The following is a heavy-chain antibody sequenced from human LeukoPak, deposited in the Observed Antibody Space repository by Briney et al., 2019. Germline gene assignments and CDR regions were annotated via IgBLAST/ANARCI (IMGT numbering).Heavy chain of an antibody. CDR3: ARRNNDRSGFYYFDS. CDR2: IYPADSDT. V-gene: IGHV5-51*01. D-gene: IGHD3-22*01. J-gene: IGHJ4*02. CDR1: GYSFSTYW. Sequence: RGESLKISCKVSGYSFSTYWIGWVRQMPGRGLEWMGIIYPADSDTRYSPSFQGKVTFSADKSISTAYLQWNGLKASDSAMYYCARRNNDRSGFYYFDSRGQGTLVTVSS.